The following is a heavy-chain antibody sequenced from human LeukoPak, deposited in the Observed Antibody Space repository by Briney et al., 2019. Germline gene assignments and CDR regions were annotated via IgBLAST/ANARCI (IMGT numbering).Heavy chain of an antibody. D-gene: IGHD2-2*02. V-gene: IGHV1-69*13. Sequence: SVKVSCKASGGTFSSYAISWVRQAPGQGLEWMGGIIPIFGTANYAQKFQGRVTITADESTSTAYMELSSLRSEDTAVYYCARAPHTIVVVPAAILEYYYYMGVWGKGTTVTVSS. CDR1: GGTFSSYA. J-gene: IGHJ6*03. CDR3: ARAPHTIVVVPAAILEYYYYMGV. CDR2: IIPIFGTA.